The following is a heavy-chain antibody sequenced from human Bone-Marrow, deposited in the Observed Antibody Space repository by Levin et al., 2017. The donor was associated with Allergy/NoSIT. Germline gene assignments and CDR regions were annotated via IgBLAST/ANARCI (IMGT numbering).Heavy chain of an antibody. V-gene: IGHV3-30-3*01. D-gene: IGHD3-10*01. J-gene: IGHJ4*02. CDR3: ARDAHGGVIPFDY. CDR2: ISYDGSNK. Sequence: LSLTCAPSGFTFSTHAMHWVRQAPGKGLEWVALISYDGSNKDYADSVKGRFTISRDNSKNTLYLQMNSLRAEDTAVYYCARDAHGGVIPFDYWGQGTLVTVSS. CDR1: GFTFSTHA.